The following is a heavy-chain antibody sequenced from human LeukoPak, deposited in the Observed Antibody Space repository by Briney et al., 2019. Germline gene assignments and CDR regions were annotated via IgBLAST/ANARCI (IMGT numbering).Heavy chain of an antibody. CDR3: ARVSGGYDMIFDY. J-gene: IGHJ4*02. CDR2: IIPIFGTA. V-gene: IGHV1-69*13. D-gene: IGHD5-12*01. CDR1: GGTFSSYA. Sequence: SVKVSCKASGGTFSSYAISWVRQAPGQGLEWMGGIIPIFGTANYAQKFQGRVTITADESTSTAYMELSSLRSEDTAVYYCARVSGGYDMIFDYWGQGTLVTVSS.